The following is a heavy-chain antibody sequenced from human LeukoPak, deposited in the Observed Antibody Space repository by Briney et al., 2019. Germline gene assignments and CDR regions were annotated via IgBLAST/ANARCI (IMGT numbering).Heavy chain of an antibody. D-gene: IGHD3-22*01. Sequence: GGSLRLSCTASGFTFGDYAMSWFRQAPGKGLQWVSYISNSGSNTNYADSVKGRFTISRDNAKNSLYLQMNSLRAEDTALYYCARDTHDYYDISGHYSPDYWGQGTLVSVSS. J-gene: IGHJ4*02. CDR1: GFTFGDYA. CDR3: ARDTHDYYDISGHYSPDY. CDR2: ISNSGSNT. V-gene: IGHV3-11*05.